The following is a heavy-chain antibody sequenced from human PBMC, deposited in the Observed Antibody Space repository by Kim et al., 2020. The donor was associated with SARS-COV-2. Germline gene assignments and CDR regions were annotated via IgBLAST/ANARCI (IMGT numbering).Heavy chain of an antibody. D-gene: IGHD2-2*01. CDR2: ITWNSGSV. V-gene: IGHV3-9*01. Sequence: GGSLRLSCAASGFSFGDHAMHWVRQLPGKGLEWVSGITWNSGSVEYANSVRGRFTISRDNAKNSVYLQMDSLKPEDTALYFCTKDWCAGCHQLIFTPESWGQGTQVTVSP. CDR1: GFSFGDHA. J-gene: IGHJ4*02. CDR3: TKDWCAGCHQLIFTPES.